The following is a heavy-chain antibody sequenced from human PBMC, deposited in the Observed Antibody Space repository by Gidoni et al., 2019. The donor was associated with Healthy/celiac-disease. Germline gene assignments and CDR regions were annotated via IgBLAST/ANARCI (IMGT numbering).Heavy chain of an antibody. D-gene: IGHD3-3*01. V-gene: IGHV1-18*01. CDR2: ISAYNGNT. Sequence: QVQLVQSGAEVKKPGASVKVSCKASGYTFTSYGISWVRQAPGQGLEWMGWISAYNGNTNYAQKLQGRVTMTTDTSTSTAYMELRSLRSDDTAVYYCARDEALLRFLEWLHPSSRAGMDVWGQGTTVTVSS. CDR1: GYTFTSYG. J-gene: IGHJ6*02. CDR3: ARDEALLRFLEWLHPSSRAGMDV.